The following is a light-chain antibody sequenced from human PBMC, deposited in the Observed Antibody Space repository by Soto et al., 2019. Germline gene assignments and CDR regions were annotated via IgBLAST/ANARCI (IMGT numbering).Light chain of an antibody. CDR2: GAS. CDR1: QSVSRSY. J-gene: IGKJ1*01. Sequence: EIVLTQSPGTRCLSPGEIATISCRASQSVSRSYLAWYQQKPGHAPRLLIYGASSRATGIPDRFSGSGSGTDFTLTISRLEPEDFAVYYCQQYGSSPRTLGQGTKVDI. CDR3: QQYGSSPRT. V-gene: IGKV3-20*01.